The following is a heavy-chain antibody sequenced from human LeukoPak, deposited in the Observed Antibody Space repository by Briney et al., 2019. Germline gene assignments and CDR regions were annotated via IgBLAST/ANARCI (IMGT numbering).Heavy chain of an antibody. CDR3: ARGITVTTTSDHLDF. CDR2: VFYTGTT. J-gene: IGHJ4*02. V-gene: IGHV4-59*01. Sequence: PSETLSLTCTVSGGSISGYYWNWIRQPPGKGLEWIGHVFYTGTTKYHPSLKSRMDISVDTSSNQFSLKLRSVTAADTAVYYCARGITVTTTSDHLDFWGQGTLVTVPS. D-gene: IGHD4-17*01. CDR1: GGSISGYY.